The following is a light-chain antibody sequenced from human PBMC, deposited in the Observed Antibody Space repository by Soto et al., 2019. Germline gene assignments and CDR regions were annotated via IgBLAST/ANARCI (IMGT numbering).Light chain of an antibody. Sequence: QSALTQPASVSGSPGQSITISCTGTNSDIGAYDFVSWYQQHPGKAPKLIISEVSDRPSGVSTRFSGSKSGNTASLTVSGLQGDDEADYYCSSYGDNRNYVFGTGTKSPS. J-gene: IGLJ1*01. CDR2: EVS. V-gene: IGLV2-14*01. CDR1: NSDIGAYDF. CDR3: SSYGDNRNYV.